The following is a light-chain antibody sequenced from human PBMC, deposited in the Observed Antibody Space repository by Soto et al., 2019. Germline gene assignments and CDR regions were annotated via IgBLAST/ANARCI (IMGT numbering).Light chain of an antibody. CDR3: QQYSAYWT. CDR1: QSVSAW. J-gene: IGKJ1*01. Sequence: DIQMAQSPSTLAASVGDRVTITCRASQSVSAWLAWYQQKPGKAPKLLIHTASTLEGGVPSRFSGSGSGTEVTLPSSSLQPEDFATYYCQQYSAYWTFGQGTKVEI. V-gene: IGKV1-5*03. CDR2: TAS.